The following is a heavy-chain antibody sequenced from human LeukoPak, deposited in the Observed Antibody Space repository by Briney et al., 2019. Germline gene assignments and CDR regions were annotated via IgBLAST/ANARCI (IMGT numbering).Heavy chain of an antibody. Sequence: GGSLRLSCAASGFTFSSYNLNWVRQAPGKGLEWVSYISSGSNIIYYADSVEGRFTISRDNAKNSLYLQMNSLRAEDTAVYYCVRDHRAGWFFDLWGRGTLVTVSS. D-gene: IGHD6-19*01. J-gene: IGHJ2*01. CDR3: VRDHRAGWFFDL. V-gene: IGHV3-48*04. CDR1: GFTFSSYN. CDR2: ISSGSNII.